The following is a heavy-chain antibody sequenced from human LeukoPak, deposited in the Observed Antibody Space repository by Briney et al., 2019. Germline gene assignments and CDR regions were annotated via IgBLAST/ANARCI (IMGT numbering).Heavy chain of an antibody. J-gene: IGHJ2*01. D-gene: IGHD1-26*01. Sequence: GGSLRLSCAASGFTFSSYAVSWVRQAPGKGLAWVSAISDSGGSTQYADSVKGRFTISRDNSKNTLYLQMNSLRAEDTAVYYCARGGVPSGSYPLGYFDLWGRGTLVTVSS. CDR1: GFTFSSYA. CDR3: ARGGVPSGSYPLGYFDL. V-gene: IGHV3-23*01. CDR2: ISDSGGST.